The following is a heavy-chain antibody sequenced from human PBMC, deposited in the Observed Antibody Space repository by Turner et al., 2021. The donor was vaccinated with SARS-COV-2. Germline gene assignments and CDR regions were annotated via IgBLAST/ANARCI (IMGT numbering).Heavy chain of an antibody. D-gene: IGHD6-19*01. CDR1: DGSPIGHF. Sequence: QVQLQQWGAGLLKPSETLSPTCGLVDGSPIGHFWSWIRQPPGKGLEWIGEVDHSGITNYNPSLETRVTLSVDTSKNQFSLRLRSVTAADTAVYYCARAVAVASYYYYGLDVWGQGTPVTVSS. V-gene: IGHV4-34*01. CDR3: ARAVAVASYYYYGLDV. CDR2: VDHSGIT. J-gene: IGHJ6*02.